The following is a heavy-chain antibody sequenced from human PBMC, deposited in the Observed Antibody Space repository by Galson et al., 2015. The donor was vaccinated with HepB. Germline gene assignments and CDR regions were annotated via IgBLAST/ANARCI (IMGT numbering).Heavy chain of an antibody. V-gene: IGHV3-53*01. Sequence: SLRLSCAASGFTVSSNYMSWVRQAPGKGLEWVSVIYSGGSTYYADSVKGRFTISRDNSKNTLYLQMNSLRAEDTAVYYCASVSTLLGVDSSGYYDYYGMDVWGQGTTVTVSS. CDR2: IYSGGST. CDR3: ASVSTLLGVDSSGYYDYYGMDV. J-gene: IGHJ6*02. D-gene: IGHD3-22*01. CDR1: GFTVSSNY.